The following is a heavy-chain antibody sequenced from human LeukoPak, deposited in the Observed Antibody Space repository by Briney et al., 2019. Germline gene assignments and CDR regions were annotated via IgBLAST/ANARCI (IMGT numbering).Heavy chain of an antibody. CDR2: IHTSGST. CDR1: GGSISSYY. CDR3: ARGRGMVTGTLPLHY. D-gene: IGHD2-21*02. J-gene: IGHJ4*02. Sequence: PSETLSLTCTVSGGSISSYYWSWIRQPAGKGLEWIGRIHTSGSTIHNPSLKSRVTMSVDTSRNQFSLKLSSVTAADTAVYYCARGRGMVTGTLPLHYWGQGTLVTVSS. V-gene: IGHV4-4*07.